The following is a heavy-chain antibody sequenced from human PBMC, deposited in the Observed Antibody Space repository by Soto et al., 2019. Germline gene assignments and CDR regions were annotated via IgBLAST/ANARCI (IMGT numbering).Heavy chain of an antibody. Sequence: SQTLSLTCAISGDSVSSNSAALNWIRQSPSRGLEWLGRTYYRSKWYNDYAVSVKSRITINPDTSKNQFSLQLNSVTPEDTAVYYCARVRYSYGQIGPFDYWGQGTLVTVSS. V-gene: IGHV6-1*01. CDR3: ARVRYSYGQIGPFDY. CDR2: TYYRSKWYN. CDR1: GDSVSSNSAA. J-gene: IGHJ4*02. D-gene: IGHD5-18*01.